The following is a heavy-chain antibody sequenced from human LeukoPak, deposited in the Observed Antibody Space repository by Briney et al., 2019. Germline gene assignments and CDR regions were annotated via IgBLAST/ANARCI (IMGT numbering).Heavy chain of an antibody. V-gene: IGHV3-23*01. J-gene: IGHJ6*03. D-gene: IGHD1-26*01. CDR2: IGGNGGST. CDR1: GFTFSSYE. Sequence: PGGSLRLSCAASGFTFSSYEMTWVRQAPGKGLEWVSAIGGNGGSTYYADSVKGRFTISRDNSRNTLYLQMSSLRAEDTAVYYCAKDLYVGATWAFYYYYYMDVWGKGTTVTISS. CDR3: AKDLYVGATWAFYYYYYMDV.